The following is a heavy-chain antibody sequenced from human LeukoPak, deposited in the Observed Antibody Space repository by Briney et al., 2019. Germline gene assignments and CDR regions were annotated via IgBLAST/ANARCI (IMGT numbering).Heavy chain of an antibody. D-gene: IGHD6-6*01. CDR2: IIPIFGTA. Sequence: SGKVSCAASRGTFSRYAISWVRQAPGQRLEEMGGIIPIFGTAKYAQKFKGRVPITADESTSTAYMELSSLRSEDTAVYNCARVHSSSDYYYYYMDVWGKGTTVTVSS. V-gene: IGHV1-69*13. J-gene: IGHJ6*03. CDR1: RGTFSRYA. CDR3: ARVHSSSDYYYYYMDV.